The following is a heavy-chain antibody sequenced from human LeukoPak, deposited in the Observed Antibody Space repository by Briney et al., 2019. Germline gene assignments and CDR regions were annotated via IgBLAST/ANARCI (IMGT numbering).Heavy chain of an antibody. CDR2: IYPIDSDT. Sequence: GESLKISCQASGYSFATYWIAWVRQMPGKGLEWLGVIYPIDSDTRYSPSFQGQVTMSVDYSISTAYLQWSSLKALDTAMYYCARLKGGGVGYWGQGTLVTVSS. CDR1: GYSFATYW. D-gene: IGHD1-26*01. CDR3: ARLKGGGVGY. V-gene: IGHV5-51*01. J-gene: IGHJ4*02.